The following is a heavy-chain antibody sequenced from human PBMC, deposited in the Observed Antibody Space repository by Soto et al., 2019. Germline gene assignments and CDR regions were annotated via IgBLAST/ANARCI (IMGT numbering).Heavy chain of an antibody. Sequence: QVQLVQSGAEVKKPGSSVKVSCKASGGTFSSYAISWVRQAPGQGLEWMGGIIPIFGTANYAQKFQGRVTISADESTSTGYMELSSLRSEDTAVYYCARDPLSAAAGWESDYWGQGTLVTVSS. J-gene: IGHJ4*02. CDR2: IIPIFGTA. CDR3: ARDPLSAAAGWESDY. V-gene: IGHV1-69*01. CDR1: GGTFSSYA. D-gene: IGHD6-13*01.